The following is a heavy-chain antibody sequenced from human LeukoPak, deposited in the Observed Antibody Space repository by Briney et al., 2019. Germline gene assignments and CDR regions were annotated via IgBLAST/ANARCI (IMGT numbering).Heavy chain of an antibody. V-gene: IGHV3-21*01. Sequence: PGGSLRLSCAASGFTFSSYIMNWVRQAPGKGLEWVSSISSSSSYIYYADSVKGRFTISRDNAKNSLYLQMNSLRAEDTAVYYCARDLRLQLDYWGQGTLVTVSS. J-gene: IGHJ4*02. CDR3: ARDLRLQLDY. D-gene: IGHD4-11*01. CDR2: ISSSSSYI. CDR1: GFTFSSYI.